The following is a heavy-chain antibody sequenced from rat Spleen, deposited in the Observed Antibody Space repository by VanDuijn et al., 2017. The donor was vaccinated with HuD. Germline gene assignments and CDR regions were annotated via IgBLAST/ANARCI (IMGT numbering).Heavy chain of an antibody. CDR3: ARHAVLDY. CDR2: INTDDGTT. J-gene: IGHJ2*01. V-gene: IGHV5S13*01. Sequence: EVQLVESGGGLVQPGRSLKLSCVASRFSINNYGMHWIRQAPGKGLEWISSINTDDGTTYYLASVRGRFTISRHNKKSTLYLQMNSLRSEDTASYYCARHAVLDYWGQGVMVTVSS. CDR1: RFSINNYG.